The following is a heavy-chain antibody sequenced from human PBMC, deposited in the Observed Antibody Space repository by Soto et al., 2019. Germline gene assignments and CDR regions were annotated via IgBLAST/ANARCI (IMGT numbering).Heavy chain of an antibody. J-gene: IGHJ1*01. CDR2: ISYSGNT. D-gene: IGHD3-22*01. Sequence: QVQLQESGPGLVKPSQTLSLTCSVSGDSVTSGDYYWTWVRQSPGKVLEWIGYISYSGNTAYNPSLSRRLTRSLDTSKNHFSLKLHAATAADTAVYYCARGDYLNRSGYYYFQHWGQGTPVTVSS. CDR3: ARGDYLNRSGYYYFQH. CDR1: GDSVTSGDYY. V-gene: IGHV4-30-4*01.